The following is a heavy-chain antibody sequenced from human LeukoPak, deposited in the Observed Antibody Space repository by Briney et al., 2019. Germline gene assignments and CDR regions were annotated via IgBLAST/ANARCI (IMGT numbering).Heavy chain of an antibody. J-gene: IGHJ4*02. CDR2: FYTSGTS. CDR3: ARGSGTSQFDY. V-gene: IGHV4-4*07. CDR1: GGSISSYH. Sequence: SETLSLTCTVSGGSISSYHWSRIRQPAGKGLEWIGRFYTSGTSNYNPSLKSRVTMSGDTSKNQFSLELSPVTAADTAVYYCARGSGTSQFDYWGQGTLVTVSS. D-gene: IGHD1-26*01.